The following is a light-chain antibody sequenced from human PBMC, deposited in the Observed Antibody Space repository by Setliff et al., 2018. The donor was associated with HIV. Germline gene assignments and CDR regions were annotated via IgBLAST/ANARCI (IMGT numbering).Light chain of an antibody. CDR3: SSYTDTTTLYV. Sequence: QSALAQPASVSGSPGQSITISCTGTNRDIAKYTYVSWHQQHPGKAPKVIIYDVTDRPSGVSDRFSGSKSGNTASLTISGLQAEDEADYYCSSYTDTTTLYVFGTGTKVTVL. V-gene: IGLV2-14*03. CDR1: NRDIAKYTY. J-gene: IGLJ1*01. CDR2: DVT.